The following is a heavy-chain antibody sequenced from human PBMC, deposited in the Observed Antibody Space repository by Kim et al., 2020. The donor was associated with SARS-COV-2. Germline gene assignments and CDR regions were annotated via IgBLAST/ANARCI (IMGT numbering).Heavy chain of an antibody. D-gene: IGHD6-6*01. V-gene: IGHV3-15*01. CDR3: TSSGGY. CDR2: KSDGGTI. J-gene: IGHJ4*02. Sequence: KSDGGTIVYAAPVKGRFTVSRDDSRNTLYLQMNSLKTEDTAVYFCTSSGGYWGQGILVTVSS.